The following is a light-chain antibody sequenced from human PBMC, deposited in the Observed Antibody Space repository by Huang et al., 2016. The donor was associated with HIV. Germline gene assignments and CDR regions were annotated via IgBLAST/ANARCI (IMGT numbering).Light chain of an antibody. Sequence: IQMTHSPSILSASVGDRGTITCRASPSASDWLAWYQQKPGKAPDLLIYKASNLEDGVPLRFSGTGDGTEFTLIISSVQSDDSATYYCQQYSSYSSWTFGQGTRLQIK. CDR1: PSASDW. CDR2: KAS. V-gene: IGKV1-5*03. CDR3: QQYSSYSSWT. J-gene: IGKJ2*02.